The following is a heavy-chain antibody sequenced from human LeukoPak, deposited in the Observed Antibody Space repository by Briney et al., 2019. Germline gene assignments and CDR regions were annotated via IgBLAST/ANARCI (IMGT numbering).Heavy chain of an antibody. CDR2: ISRSAYNS. J-gene: IGHJ4*02. CDR1: GFTFSSYG. V-gene: IGHV3-23*01. CDR3: AKHSGSYFIYYVDS. D-gene: IGHD1-26*01. Sequence: GGSLRLSCAASGFTFSSYGMSWVRQAPGKGLEWVSTISRSAYNSYYADSVKGRFIISRDNSANTLYWQMNSLRAEDTALYYCAKHSGSYFIYYVDSWGQGTLVTVSS.